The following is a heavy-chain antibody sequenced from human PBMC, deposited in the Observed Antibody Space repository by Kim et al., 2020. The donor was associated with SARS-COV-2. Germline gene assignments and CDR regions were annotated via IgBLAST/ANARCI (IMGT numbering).Heavy chain of an antibody. V-gene: IGHV1-18*01. J-gene: IGHJ3*02. Sequence: ASVKVSCKASGYTFTSYGISWVRQAPGQGLEWMGWISAYNGNTNYAQKLQGRVTMTTDTSTSTAYMELRSLRSDDTAVYYCARDRLTYSSRDAFDIWGQGTMVTVSS. CDR1: GYTFTSYG. D-gene: IGHD6-13*01. CDR2: ISAYNGNT. CDR3: ARDRLTYSSRDAFDI.